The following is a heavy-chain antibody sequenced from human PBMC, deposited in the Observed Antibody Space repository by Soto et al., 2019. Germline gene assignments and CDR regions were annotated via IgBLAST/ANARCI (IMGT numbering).Heavy chain of an antibody. Sequence: QVQLVQSGAEVKKPGSSVKVSCKASGGTFSSYTISWVRQAPGQGLEWMGRIIPILGIANYAQKCQGRVTITADKSTSTAYMELSSLRSEDTAVYYCARDRGVSSGRATNYYYYYYMDVWGKGTTVTVSS. J-gene: IGHJ6*03. V-gene: IGHV1-69*08. CDR2: IIPILGIA. D-gene: IGHD3-10*01. CDR1: GGTFSSYT. CDR3: ARDRGVSSGRATNYYYYYYMDV.